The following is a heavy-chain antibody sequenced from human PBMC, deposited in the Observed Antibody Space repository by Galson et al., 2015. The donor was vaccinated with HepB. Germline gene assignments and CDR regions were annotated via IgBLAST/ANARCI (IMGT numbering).Heavy chain of an antibody. V-gene: IGHV3-7*03. Sequence: SLRLSCAASGFTFSSYWMSWVRQAPGEGLEWVANIKQDGSEKDYVDSVKGRFTISRDNAKNSLYLQMNSLRAEDTAVYYCARLEWFGETYYFDYWGQGTQVTVSS. CDR3: ARLEWFGETYYFDY. CDR1: GFTFSSYW. CDR2: IKQDGSEK. J-gene: IGHJ4*02. D-gene: IGHD3-10*01.